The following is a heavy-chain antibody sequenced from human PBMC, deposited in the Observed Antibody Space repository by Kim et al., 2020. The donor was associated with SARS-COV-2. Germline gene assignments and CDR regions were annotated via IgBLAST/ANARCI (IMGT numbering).Heavy chain of an antibody. J-gene: IGHJ4*01. CDR3: ARRCSSSTHCSCNY. V-gene: IGHV3-30*12. CDR2: IRSDGSNK. D-gene: IGHD2-2*01. CDR1: GFTFTSYE. Sequence: GGSLRLSCAASGFTFTSYEMNWVRQAPGKGLEWVAFIRSDGSNKYYADSVKGRFTISTDNSKNTLYLQMNSLIVEDTAVYYCARRCSSSTHCSCNYWG.